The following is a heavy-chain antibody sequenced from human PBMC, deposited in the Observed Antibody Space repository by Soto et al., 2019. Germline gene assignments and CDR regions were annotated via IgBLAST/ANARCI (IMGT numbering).Heavy chain of an antibody. CDR1: GFNFSSYG. CDR3: ANDPYGSGDYYYYYGMDV. J-gene: IGHJ6*02. D-gene: IGHD3-10*01. CDR2: ISYDGSNK. V-gene: IGHV3-30*18. Sequence: QVQLVESGGGVVQPGRSLRLSCAASGFNFSSYGMHWVRQAPGKGLEWVAVISYDGSNKYYADSVKGRFTISRDNSKNPLYMQMNSVRAEDTAVYYGANDPYGSGDYYYYYGMDVWGQGTTVTVSS.